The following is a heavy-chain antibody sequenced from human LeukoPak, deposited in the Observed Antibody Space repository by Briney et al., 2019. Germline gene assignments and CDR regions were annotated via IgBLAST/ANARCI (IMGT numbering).Heavy chain of an antibody. J-gene: IGHJ4*02. CDR2: IKSKTDGGTT. V-gene: IGHV3-15*01. D-gene: IGHD6-19*01. CDR1: GFTFINAW. CDR3: TTDPVAGV. Sequence: GGSLRLSCAASGFTFINAWMSWVAQAPGKGRECDGRIKSKTDGGTTDYAAPVKGRFTIPRDDSKNTLYLQINSLKSEDTAVYYCTTDPVAGVWGQGTLVTVAS.